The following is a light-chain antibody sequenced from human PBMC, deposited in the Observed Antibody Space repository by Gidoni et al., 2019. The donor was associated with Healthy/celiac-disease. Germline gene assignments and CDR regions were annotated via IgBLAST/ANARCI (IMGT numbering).Light chain of an antibody. Sequence: DIQMTQSASSLCSSVGDRVTITYQASQDIRNYLNGYQQKPGKAPNLLIYDASNLETGVPSWFSGSGSATAFSFLISSLQPADISTYYCQQYDNRPSLTFGPGTKVDIK. CDR3: QQYDNRPSLT. V-gene: IGKV1-33*01. J-gene: IGKJ3*01. CDR1: QDIRNY. CDR2: DAS.